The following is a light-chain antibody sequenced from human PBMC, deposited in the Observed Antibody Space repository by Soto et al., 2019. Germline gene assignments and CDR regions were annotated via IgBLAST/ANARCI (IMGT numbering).Light chain of an antibody. V-gene: IGLV4-69*01. CDR1: SGHSSYA. CDR3: QTWVTGMWV. CDR2: VNSDGSH. J-gene: IGLJ3*02. Sequence: QPVLTQSPSASASLGASVKLTCTLSSGHSSYAIAWHQQQPEKGPRYLMKVNSDGSHRKGDGIPDRFSGSSSGAERYLTISSLQSEDEADYYCQTWVTGMWVFGGGTKVTVL.